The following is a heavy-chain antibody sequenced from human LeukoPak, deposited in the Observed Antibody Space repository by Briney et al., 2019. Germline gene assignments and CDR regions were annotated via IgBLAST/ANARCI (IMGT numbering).Heavy chain of an antibody. Sequence: ASVKVSFKAAGYTFINYDIMWRRQATGQGLEWMGWMNSSSGTTGYAQKFKGRVTMTRDTSMSTAYMELRSLRFEDTAVYYCTRGRGGTIVRGYMDYWGQGTLVTVSS. J-gene: IGHJ4*02. D-gene: IGHD3-10*01. CDR1: GYTFINYD. V-gene: IGHV1-8*01. CDR2: MNSSSGTT. CDR3: TRGRGGTIVRGYMDY.